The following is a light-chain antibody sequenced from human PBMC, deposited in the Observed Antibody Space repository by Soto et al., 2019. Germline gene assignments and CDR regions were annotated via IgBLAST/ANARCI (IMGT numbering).Light chain of an antibody. CDR2: GAS. CDR1: QSVSSN. CDR3: QQYNNWPGT. Sequence: EIVMTQSPATLSVSPGERATLSCRASQSVSSNLAWYQQKPGQAPRLLIYGASTRTTGIPARFSGSGYGTEFTLTISSLQSEDFAVYYCQQYNNWPGTFGQGTKGEIK. V-gene: IGKV3-15*01. J-gene: IGKJ1*01.